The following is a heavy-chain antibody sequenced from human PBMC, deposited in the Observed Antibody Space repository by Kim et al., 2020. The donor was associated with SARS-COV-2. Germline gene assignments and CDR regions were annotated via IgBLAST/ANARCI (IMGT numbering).Heavy chain of an antibody. CDR1: GFTVSSNY. CDR3: ARDRGGDAFDI. Sequence: GGSLRLSCAASGFTVSSNYMSWVRQAPGKGLEWVSVIYSGGSTFYADSVKGRFTISRHNSKNTLYLQMNSLRAEDTAMYYCARDRGGDAFDIWGQRTMVTVPS. CDR2: IYSGGST. V-gene: IGHV3-53*04. J-gene: IGHJ3*02. D-gene: IGHD3-16*01.